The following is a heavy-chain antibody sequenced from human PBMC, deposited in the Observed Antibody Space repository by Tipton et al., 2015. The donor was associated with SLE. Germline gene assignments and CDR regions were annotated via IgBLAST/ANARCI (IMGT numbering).Heavy chain of an antibody. CDR3: ARGLGVVVAVAFDI. Sequence: LRLSCTVSGGSISSSSYYWGWIRQPPGKGLEWIGEINHSGSTNYNPSPKSRVTISVDTSKNQFSLKLSSVTAADTAVYYCARGLGVVVAVAFDIWGQGTMVTVSS. CDR2: INHSGST. CDR1: GGSISSSSYY. D-gene: IGHD2-15*01. V-gene: IGHV4-39*07. J-gene: IGHJ3*02.